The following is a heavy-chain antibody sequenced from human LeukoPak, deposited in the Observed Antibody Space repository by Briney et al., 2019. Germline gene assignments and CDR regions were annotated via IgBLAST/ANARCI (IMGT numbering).Heavy chain of an antibody. J-gene: IGHJ5*02. V-gene: IGHV3-66*01. Sequence: GSLRLSCAASGFTVSSNDMSWVRQAPGKGLEWVSVIDSGGKTYYTDSVKGRFTISRDNSKNTLYLQMNSLRAEDTAVYYCAREEGRWEWLDPWGQGALVTVSS. D-gene: IGHD1-26*01. CDR3: AREEGRWEWLDP. CDR2: IDSGGKT. CDR1: GFTVSSND.